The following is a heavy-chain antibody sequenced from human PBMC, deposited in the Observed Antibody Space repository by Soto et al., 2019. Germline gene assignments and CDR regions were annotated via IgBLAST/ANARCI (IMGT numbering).Heavy chain of an antibody. V-gene: IGHV1-2*04. CDR1: GYTFTGYY. Sequence: ASVKVSCKASGYTFTGYYMHWVRQAPGQGLEWMGWINPNSGGTNYAQKFQGWVTMTRDTSISTAYLELSRLRSYDTAVYYGACSSTYSSSSNDAFDIWGQGTMVTVSS. D-gene: IGHD6-6*01. CDR3: ACSSTYSSSSNDAFDI. J-gene: IGHJ3*02. CDR2: INPNSGGT.